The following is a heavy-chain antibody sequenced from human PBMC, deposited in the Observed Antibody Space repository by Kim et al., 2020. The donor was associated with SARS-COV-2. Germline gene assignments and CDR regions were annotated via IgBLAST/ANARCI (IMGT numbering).Heavy chain of an antibody. V-gene: IGHV3-48*04. Sequence: GGSLRLSCAASGFTFSSYSMNWVRQAPGKGLEWVSYISSSISTIYYADSVKGRFTISRDNAKNSLYLQMNSLRAEDTAVYYCARDFFYGSGRRGYFDYWGQGTLVTVSS. CDR2: ISSSISTI. CDR3: ARDFFYGSGRRGYFDY. J-gene: IGHJ4*02. CDR1: GFTFSSYS. D-gene: IGHD3-10*01.